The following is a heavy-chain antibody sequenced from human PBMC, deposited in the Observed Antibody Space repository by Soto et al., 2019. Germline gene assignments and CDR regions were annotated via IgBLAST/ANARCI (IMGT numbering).Heavy chain of an antibody. D-gene: IGHD3-10*01. CDR3: AGGEVPLTLVRGAQNWFDP. V-gene: IGHV1-69*02. CDR2: IIPILGIT. Sequence: QVQLVQSGAEVKKPGSSVKVSCTASGGTFSSYSISWVRQAPGQGLEWMGRIIPILGITDYAQKFQGRITITAEKSTSKGYTELGNLEFEGQAVYYRAGGEVPLTLVRGAQNWFDPLGQGTLVTVSS. CDR1: GGTFSSYS. J-gene: IGHJ5*02.